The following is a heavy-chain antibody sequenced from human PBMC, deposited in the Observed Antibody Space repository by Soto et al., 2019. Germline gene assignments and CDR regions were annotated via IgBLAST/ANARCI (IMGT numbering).Heavy chain of an antibody. CDR3: VKDRDHLGYCSGGSCPGLDY. V-gene: IGHV3-64D*08. Sequence: PGGSLRLSCSASGFTFSSYAMHWVRQAPGKGLEYVSAISSNGGSTYYADSVKGRFTISRDNSKNTLYLQMSSLRAEDTAVYYCVKDRDHLGYCSGGSCPGLDYLRQGTLVTVPS. J-gene: IGHJ4*02. CDR2: ISSNGGST. CDR1: GFTFSSYA. D-gene: IGHD2-15*01.